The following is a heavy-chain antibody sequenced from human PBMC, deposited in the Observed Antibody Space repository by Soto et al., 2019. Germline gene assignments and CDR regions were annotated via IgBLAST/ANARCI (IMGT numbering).Heavy chain of an antibody. J-gene: IGHJ5*02. Sequence: GPSVKVSCKASGGTFSSYTISWVRQAPGQGLEWMGRIIPILGIANYAQKFQGRVTITADKSTSTAYMELSSLRSADTAVYYCARDQYDILTGYDWFDPWGQGTLVTVSS. CDR2: IIPILGIA. V-gene: IGHV1-69*04. CDR1: GGTFSSYT. D-gene: IGHD3-9*01. CDR3: ARDQYDILTGYDWFDP.